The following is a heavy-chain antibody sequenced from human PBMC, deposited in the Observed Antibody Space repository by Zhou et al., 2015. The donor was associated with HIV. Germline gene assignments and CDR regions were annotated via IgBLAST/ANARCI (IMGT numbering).Heavy chain of an antibody. Sequence: LVQSGTEVRKPGSSVKVSCKANGGTFSGSDISWVRQAPGQGLEWMGTITPMFETETYAEKFRARLTITVDKSTSAAYMELSSLTSEDAAVYFCARSSVNHDYAFDLWGQGTKVIVSP. D-gene: IGHD3-22*01. V-gene: IGHV1-69*06. CDR1: GGTFSGSD. CDR2: ITPMFETE. CDR3: ARSSVNHDYAFDL. J-gene: IGHJ3*01.